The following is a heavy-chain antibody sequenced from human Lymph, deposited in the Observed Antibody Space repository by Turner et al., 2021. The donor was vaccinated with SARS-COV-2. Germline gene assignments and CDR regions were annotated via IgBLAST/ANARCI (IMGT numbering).Heavy chain of an antibody. Sequence: QVQRVVSGGGVVELGGYLRLSCAASGFTFNYDPMHWVRRDPGKGLEWCADKSNDGNNKYYADCVNSRFTISRDNTKNTLKLQMNSQKAEDTAVDYCARDASGSGTLDYWGQGTLVTVSS. CDR3: ARDASGSGTLDY. V-gene: IGHV3-30-3*01. CDR1: GFTFNYDP. CDR2: KSNDGNNK. J-gene: IGHJ4*02. D-gene: IGHD3-10*01.